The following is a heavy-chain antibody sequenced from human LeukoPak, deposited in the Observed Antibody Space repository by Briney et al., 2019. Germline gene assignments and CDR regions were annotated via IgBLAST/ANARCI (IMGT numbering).Heavy chain of an antibody. CDR2: ISDSGGST. Sequence: GGSLRLSCAASGFTFSSYWMHWVRQTPGKGLGWVSLISDSGGSTYYADSVKGRFTISRDNAKNSLYLQMNILRAEDTAVYYCARDITMIVVVKEDAFDIWGQGTMVTVSS. J-gene: IGHJ3*02. CDR3: ARDITMIVVVKEDAFDI. D-gene: IGHD3-22*01. CDR1: GFTFSSYW. V-gene: IGHV3-21*01.